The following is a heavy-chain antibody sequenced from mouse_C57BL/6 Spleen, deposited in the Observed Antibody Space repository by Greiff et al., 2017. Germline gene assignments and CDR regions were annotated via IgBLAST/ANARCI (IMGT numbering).Heavy chain of an antibody. D-gene: IGHD1-1*01. V-gene: IGHV1-11*01. CDR2: IYPVSGET. CDR1: GYTFTDHI. J-gene: IGHJ4*01. CDR3: GRGYGSSSAMDY. Sequence: SGAELASPGASVTLSCKASGYTFTDHIMTWVKKRPGQGLEWIGRIYPVSGETNYNQKFMGKATFSVDRSSSTVYMVLNSLTSEDTAVYYCGRGYGSSSAMDYWGQGTSVTVSS.